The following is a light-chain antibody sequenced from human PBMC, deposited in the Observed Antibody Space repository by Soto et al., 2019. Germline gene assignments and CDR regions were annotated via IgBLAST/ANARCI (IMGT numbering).Light chain of an antibody. V-gene: IGKV3-15*01. Sequence: EIVMTQSPATLSVSPGERATLSCRASQSVSSNLAWYQQKPGQAPRLLIYGASTRSTCIPARFSGSGSGTEFTLTISSLQSEDFAVYYCQQYNNWPPYTFGQGTKLESK. CDR3: QQYNNWPPYT. CDR1: QSVSSN. CDR2: GAS. J-gene: IGKJ2*01.